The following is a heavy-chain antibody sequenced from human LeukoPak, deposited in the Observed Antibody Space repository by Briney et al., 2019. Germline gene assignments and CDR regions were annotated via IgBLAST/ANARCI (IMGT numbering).Heavy chain of an antibody. D-gene: IGHD6-13*01. CDR2: ISWNSGSI. V-gene: IGHV3-9*01. J-gene: IGHJ4*02. CDR3: AKDSYSSPSFFDY. CDR1: GFTFDDYA. Sequence: GGSLRLSCAASGFTFDDYAMHWVRQAPGKGLEWVSGISWNSGSIGYADSVKGRFTISRDNAKNSLYLQMNSLRAEDTALYYCAKDSYSSPSFFDYWGQGTLVTVSS.